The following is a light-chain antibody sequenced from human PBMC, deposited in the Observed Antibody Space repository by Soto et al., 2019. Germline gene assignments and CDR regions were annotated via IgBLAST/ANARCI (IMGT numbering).Light chain of an antibody. CDR2: ENN. Sequence: QSVLTQPPSVSAAPGQKVTISCSGSNSNIGNNYVSWYQQLPGTAPKLLIYENNKRPSGIPDRFSGSKSGTSATLCITGLQTGDEADYYCGTWDSSLSALFGGGTKLTVL. CDR1: NSNIGNNY. V-gene: IGLV1-51*02. J-gene: IGLJ2*01. CDR3: GTWDSSLSAL.